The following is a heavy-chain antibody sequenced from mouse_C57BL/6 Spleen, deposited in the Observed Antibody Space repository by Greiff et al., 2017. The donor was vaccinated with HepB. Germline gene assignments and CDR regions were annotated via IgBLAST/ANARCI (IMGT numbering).Heavy chain of an antibody. CDR2: IYPGDGDT. Sequence: VQLQQSGPELVKPGASVKISCKASGYAFSSSWMNWVKQRPGKGLEWIGRIYPGDGDTNYNGKFKGKATLTADKSSSTAYMQLSSLTSEDSAVYFCAHDYGSSYGFAYWGQGTLVTVSA. CDR3: AHDYGSSYGFAY. D-gene: IGHD1-1*01. J-gene: IGHJ3*01. CDR1: GYAFSSSW. V-gene: IGHV1-82*01.